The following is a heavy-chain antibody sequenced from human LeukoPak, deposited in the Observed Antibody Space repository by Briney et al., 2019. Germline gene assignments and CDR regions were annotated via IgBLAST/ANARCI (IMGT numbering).Heavy chain of an antibody. Sequence: GASVKVSCKASGYTFTSYGISWVRQAPGQGLEWMGRIIPILGIANYAQKFQGRVTITADKSTSTAYMELSSLRSEDTAVYYCASGLSMARGVIIAFDIWGQGTMVTVSS. CDR1: GYTFTSYG. CDR2: IIPILGIA. CDR3: ASGLSMARGVIIAFDI. V-gene: IGHV1-69*04. J-gene: IGHJ3*02. D-gene: IGHD3-10*01.